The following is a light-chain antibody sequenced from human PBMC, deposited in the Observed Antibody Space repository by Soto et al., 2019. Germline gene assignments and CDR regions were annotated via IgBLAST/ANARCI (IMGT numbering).Light chain of an antibody. CDR3: DQNDNLPYT. CDR2: DAS. V-gene: IGKV1-33*01. CDR1: QNISKY. Sequence: DIQMTQSPSSLTASVGDRVTITCQTSQNISKYLIWYQQSPGKAPNLLISDASNLEAGVPSRLSKRKSATHFTITISSQQPEDIGRYSCDQNDNLPYTFG. J-gene: IGKJ2*01.